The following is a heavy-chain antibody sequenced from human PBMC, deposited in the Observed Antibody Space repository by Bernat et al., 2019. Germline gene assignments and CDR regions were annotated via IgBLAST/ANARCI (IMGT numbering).Heavy chain of an antibody. CDR2: IKKDGSDK. J-gene: IGHJ4*01. Sequence: EVQLVESGGGLVQPGRSLRLSCAASGFTFSSYWMTWFRQAPGKGLEWVATIKKDGSDKYYVASVEGRFTISRDNAKDSLNLEVNSLGAEDAGVYDCARPGCSSWHYFDDWGQGAVVSDSS. D-gene: IGHD6-13*01. CDR3: ARPGCSSWHYFDD. V-gene: IGHV3-7*03. CDR1: GFTFSSYW.